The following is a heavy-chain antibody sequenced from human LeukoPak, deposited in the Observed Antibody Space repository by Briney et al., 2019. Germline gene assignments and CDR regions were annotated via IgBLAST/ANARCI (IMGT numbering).Heavy chain of an antibody. V-gene: IGHV1-46*01. Sequence: ASVKVSCKASGYTFTSYYMHWVRQAPGQGLEWMGIINPSGGSTSYAQKFQGRVTMTRDMSTSTVYMELSSLRSEDTAVYYCARGSIVVVAATVRSGRRHLDYWGQGTLVTVSS. J-gene: IGHJ4*02. CDR1: GYTFTSYY. D-gene: IGHD2-15*01. CDR3: ARGSIVVVAATVRSGRRHLDY. CDR2: INPSGGST.